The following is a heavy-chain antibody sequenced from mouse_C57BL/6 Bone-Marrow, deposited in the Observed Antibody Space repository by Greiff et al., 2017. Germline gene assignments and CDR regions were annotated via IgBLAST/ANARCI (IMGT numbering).Heavy chain of an antibody. Sequence: QVQLKQSGPGLVAPSQSLSITCTVSGFSLTSYGVHWVRQPPGKGLEWLVVIWSDGSTTYNSALKSRLSISKDNSKSQLFLKMNSLQTDDTAMYYCARHGYDYGGGAMDYWGQGTSVTVSS. CDR2: IWSDGST. CDR3: ARHGYDYGGGAMDY. D-gene: IGHD2-4*01. CDR1: GFSLTSYG. V-gene: IGHV2-6-1*01. J-gene: IGHJ4*01.